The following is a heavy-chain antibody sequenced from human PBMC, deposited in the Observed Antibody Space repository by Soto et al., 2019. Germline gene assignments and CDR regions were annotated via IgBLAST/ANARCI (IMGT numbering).Heavy chain of an antibody. CDR1: GGSFSGYY. CDR2: INHSGST. Sequence: PSETLSLTCAVYGGSFSGYYWSWIRQPPGKGLEWIGEINHSGSTNYNPSLKSRVTISVDTSKNQFPLKLSSVTAADTAVYYCARGLYCSSTSCYGGFDYWGQGTLVTVSS. CDR3: ARGLYCSSTSCYGGFDY. V-gene: IGHV4-34*01. J-gene: IGHJ4*02. D-gene: IGHD2-2*01.